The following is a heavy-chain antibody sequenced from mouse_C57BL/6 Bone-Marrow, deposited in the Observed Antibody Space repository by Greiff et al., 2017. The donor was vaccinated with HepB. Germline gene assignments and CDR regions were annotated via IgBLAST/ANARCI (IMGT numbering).Heavy chain of an antibody. CDR1: GFTFSSYT. CDR3: ARQNYSNYEDFDY. CDR2: ISGGGGNT. V-gene: IGHV5-9*01. Sequence: EVQRVESGGGLVKPGGSLKLSCAASGFTFSSYTMSWVRQTPEKRLEWVATISGGGGNTYYTDSVKGRFTISRDNAKNTLYLQMSSLRSEDTALYYCARQNYSNYEDFDYWGKGTTLTVSS. D-gene: IGHD2-5*01. J-gene: IGHJ2*01.